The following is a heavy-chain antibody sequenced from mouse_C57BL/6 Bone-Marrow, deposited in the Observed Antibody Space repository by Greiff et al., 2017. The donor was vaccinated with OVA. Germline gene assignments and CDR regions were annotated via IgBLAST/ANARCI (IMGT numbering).Heavy chain of an antibody. V-gene: IGHV3-6*01. CDR3: ARDSSYPFAY. CDR1: GYSITSGYY. D-gene: IGHD1-1*01. CDR2: ISYDGRN. Sequence: EVQLVESGPGLVKPSQSLSLTCSVTGYSITSGYYWNWIRQFPGNKLEWMGYISYDGRNNYNPYLKNQIAITRDTSKNQFFLKLNSVTTEDTATYYCARDSSYPFAYWGQGTLVTVSA. J-gene: IGHJ3*01.